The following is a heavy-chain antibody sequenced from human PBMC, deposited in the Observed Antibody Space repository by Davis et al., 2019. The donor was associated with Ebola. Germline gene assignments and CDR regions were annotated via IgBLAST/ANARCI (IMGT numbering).Heavy chain of an antibody. CDR3: VRESSSASHIIEYTWVDP. D-gene: IGHD2/OR15-2a*01. Sequence: GGSLRLSCAASGFTFSSYAMSWVRQAPGKGLEWVSAISGSGGSTYYADSVKGRFTISRDNAKNSVYLQINSLRAEDTAVYYCVRESSSASHIIEYTWVDPWGQGTLVTVSS. CDR1: GFTFSSYA. CDR2: ISGSGGST. V-gene: IGHV3-23*01. J-gene: IGHJ5*02.